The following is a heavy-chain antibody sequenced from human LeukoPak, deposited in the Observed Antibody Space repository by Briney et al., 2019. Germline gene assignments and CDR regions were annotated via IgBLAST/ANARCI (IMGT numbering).Heavy chain of an antibody. CDR3: ARSPIQPLYDSSGSIHDY. CDR2: INPNSGGT. CDR1: GYTLTELS. Sequence: GASVKVSCKVSGYTLTELSMHWVRQAPGQGLEWMGWINPNSGGTNYAQKFQGRVTMTRDTSISTAYMELSRLRSDDTAVYYCARSPIQPLYDSSGSIHDYWGQGTLVTVSS. V-gene: IGHV1-2*02. J-gene: IGHJ4*02. D-gene: IGHD3-22*01.